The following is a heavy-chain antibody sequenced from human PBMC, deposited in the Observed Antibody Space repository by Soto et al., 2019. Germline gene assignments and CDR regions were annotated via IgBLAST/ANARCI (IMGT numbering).Heavy chain of an antibody. CDR2: INHSGST. J-gene: IGHJ4*02. V-gene: IGHV4-34*01. CDR1: GGSFSGYY. CDR3: ARALGYTYGHLPIDY. D-gene: IGHD5-18*01. Sequence: SETLSLTCAGSGGSFSGYYWRWIRQPPGKGLEWIGEINHSGSTNYNPSLKSRVTISVDTSKNQFSLKLNSVTAADTAVYYCARALGYTYGHLPIDYWGQGTLVTVS.